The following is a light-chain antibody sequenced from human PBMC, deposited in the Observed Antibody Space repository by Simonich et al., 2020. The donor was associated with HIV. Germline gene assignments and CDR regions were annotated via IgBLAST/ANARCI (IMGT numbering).Light chain of an antibody. CDR1: KVGDKY. V-gene: IGLV3-1*01. CDR3: QAWDSSTAQV. J-gene: IGLJ3*02. Sequence: SYELTQPPSVSVSPGQTASITCSGNKVGDKYACWYLQTPGQSTVLVIYQDSKRPSGIPERFSGSNSGNTATLTISGTQAMDEADYYCQAWDSSTAQVFGGGTKLTVL. CDR2: QDS.